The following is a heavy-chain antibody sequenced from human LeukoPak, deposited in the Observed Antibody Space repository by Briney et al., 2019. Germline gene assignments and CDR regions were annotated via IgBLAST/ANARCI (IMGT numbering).Heavy chain of an antibody. CDR2: IYLRGST. J-gene: IGHJ4*02. D-gene: IGHD6-13*01. CDR3: AVAAGSAYCFDY. CDR1: GGSTSSGNYF. Sequence: SETLSLTCTVSGGSTSSGNYFWSWIRQPAGKAPEWIGRIYLRGSTNYNPSLKSRVTISVDTSKNQFSLKLSSVTAADTAVYYCAVAAGSAYCFDYWGQGTLVTVSS. V-gene: IGHV4-61*02.